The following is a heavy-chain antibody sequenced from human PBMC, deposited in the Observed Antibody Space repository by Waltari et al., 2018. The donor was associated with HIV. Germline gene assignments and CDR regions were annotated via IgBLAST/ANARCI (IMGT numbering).Heavy chain of an antibody. J-gene: IGHJ4*02. CDR3: AKEGWELLQFGYYFDY. CDR2: ISFDGRNE. V-gene: IGHV3-30*18. Sequence: QVQLVESGGGVVQPGKSLRLSCAASGFTFSNFGIHWVRQAPGKGLDWVVVISFDGRNEYYADSVKGRFTISIDNSKNTVYLQMNSLRADDTAVYYCAKEGWELLQFGYYFDYWGQGTLVTVSS. D-gene: IGHD1-26*01. CDR1: GFTFSNFG.